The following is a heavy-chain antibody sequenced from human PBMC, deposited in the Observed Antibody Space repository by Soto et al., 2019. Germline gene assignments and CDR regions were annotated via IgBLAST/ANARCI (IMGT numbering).Heavy chain of an antibody. D-gene: IGHD2-2*01. V-gene: IGHV1-3*01. J-gene: IGHJ4*02. CDR3: SRVRCSSTSCYSAAIDY. CDR1: GYTFTSYA. CDR2: INAGNFNT. Sequence: ASVKVSCKASGYTFTSYAMHLVRQAPVQILELIVWINAGNFNTKYSQKFQGRFTITMYTSAITSYIELIILISEYTAVYYCSRVRCSSTSCYSAAIDYWGQGTLVTVSS.